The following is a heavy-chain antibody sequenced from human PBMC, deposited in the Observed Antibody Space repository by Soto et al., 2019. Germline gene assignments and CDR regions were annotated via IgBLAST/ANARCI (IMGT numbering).Heavy chain of an antibody. CDR2: IWYDGSNK. V-gene: IGHV3-33*01. D-gene: IGHD6-19*01. CDR3: ARDSVAGGDY. CDR1: GFTFSSYG. J-gene: IGHJ4*02. Sequence: QVQLVESGGGVVQPGRSLRLSCAASGFTFSSYGMHWVRQAPGKGLEWVAVIWYDGSNKYYADSVKCPFTICRDNSKNTLYLQMNSLKAEDTAVYYCARDSVAGGDYWGQGTLVTVSS.